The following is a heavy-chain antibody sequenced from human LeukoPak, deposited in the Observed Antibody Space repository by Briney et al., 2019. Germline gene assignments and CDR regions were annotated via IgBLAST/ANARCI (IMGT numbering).Heavy chain of an antibody. D-gene: IGHD2-21*02. CDR1: GFSIRNSW. CDR2: IKSKTDGGTT. Sequence: GGSLRLSRAASGFSIRNSWMSWVRQPPGKGLEWVGRIKSKTDGGTTDYAAPVKGRSTISRDASKNTLYLQMNSLKSEDIAVYYCTTVWNCGGDCSDAFDIWGEGTMVTVSS. V-gene: IGHV3-15*01. J-gene: IGHJ3*02. CDR3: TTVWNCGGDCSDAFDI.